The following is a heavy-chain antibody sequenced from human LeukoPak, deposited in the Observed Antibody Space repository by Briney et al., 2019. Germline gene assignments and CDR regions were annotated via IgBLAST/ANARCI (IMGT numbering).Heavy chain of an antibody. V-gene: IGHV4-59*01. CDR2: IYYSGST. CDR3: AREGGGYCSGGSCYSLPTYYFDY. CDR1: GGSFSGDY. J-gene: IGHJ4*02. Sequence: SETLSLTCAVYGGSFSGDYWSWIRQPPGKGLEWIGYIYYSGSTNYNPSLKSRVTISVDTSKNQFSLKLSSVTAADTAVYYCAREGGGYCSGGSCYSLPTYYFDYWGQGTLVTVSS. D-gene: IGHD2-15*01.